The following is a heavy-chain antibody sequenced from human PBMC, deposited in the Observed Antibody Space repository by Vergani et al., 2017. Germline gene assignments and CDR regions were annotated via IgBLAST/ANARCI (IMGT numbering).Heavy chain of an antibody. V-gene: IGHV4-38-2*02. J-gene: IGHJ4*02. Sequence: QVQLQESGPGLVKPSETLSLTCAVSGYSISSGYYWGWIRQPPGKGLEWIGSIYHSGSTYYNPSLKSRVTISVDTSKNQFSLKLSSVTAADTAVYYCARDGHDYGDYRTLDYWGQGTLVTVSS. D-gene: IGHD4-17*01. CDR1: GYSISSGYY. CDR3: ARDGHDYGDYRTLDY. CDR2: IYHSGST.